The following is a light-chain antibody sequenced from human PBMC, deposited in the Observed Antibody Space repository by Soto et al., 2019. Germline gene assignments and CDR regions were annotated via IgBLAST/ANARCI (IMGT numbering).Light chain of an antibody. Sequence: QAVVTQEPSLTVSPGGTVTLTCGSRTGVVTSGHNAYWFQQKPGQAPRTLIYDTNKRHSWTPARFSGSLLGGKAALTLSGAQPEDVADYYCHLCYSGPWVFGGGTKLTVL. CDR2: DTN. J-gene: IGLJ3*02. CDR1: TGVVTSGHN. V-gene: IGLV7-46*01. CDR3: HLCYSGPWV.